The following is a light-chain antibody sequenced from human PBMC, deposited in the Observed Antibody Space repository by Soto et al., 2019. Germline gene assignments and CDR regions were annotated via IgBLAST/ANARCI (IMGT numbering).Light chain of an antibody. CDR3: QYYNNWLAT. CDR1: QIISTY. CDR2: AAS. V-gene: IGKV1-39*02. Sequence: DIQMTQSPSSLSSSVGDIFTITFRASQIISTYLNWYQQRAGLAPRLLIYAASSLQSGVPPRFSGSGSGTEFTLTISSLQSEDFTIYYCQYYNNWLATFGGGTKVDI. J-gene: IGKJ4*01.